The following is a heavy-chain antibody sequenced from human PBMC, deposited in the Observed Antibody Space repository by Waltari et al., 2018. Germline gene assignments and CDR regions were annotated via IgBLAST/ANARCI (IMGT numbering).Heavy chain of an antibody. D-gene: IGHD3-22*01. CDR3: ARGRNNGRSGYDI. V-gene: IGHV3-48*01. CDR1: GFTFSSYS. J-gene: IGHJ3*02. Sequence: EVQLVDSGGGLVQPGGSLRLSCAAFGFTFSSYSMHWVRQAPGKGLEWVSYISSSSSTIYYVDSVKGRFTISRDNADNSLYLQMNSLRAEDTAVYYCARGRNNGRSGYDIWGQGTMVTVSS. CDR2: ISSSSSTI.